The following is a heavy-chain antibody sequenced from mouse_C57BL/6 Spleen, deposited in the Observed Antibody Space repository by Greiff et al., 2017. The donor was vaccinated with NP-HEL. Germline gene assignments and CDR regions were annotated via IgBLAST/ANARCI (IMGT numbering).Heavy chain of an antibody. D-gene: IGHD2-3*01. CDR2: IYPRDGST. CDR1: GYTFTDHT. J-gene: IGHJ2*01. CDR3: AREGVYDGYYEGFDY. Sequence: QVQLQQSDAELVKPGASVKISCKVSGYTFTDHTIHWMKQRPEQGLEWIGYIYPRDGSTKYNEKFKGKATLTADKSSSTAYMQLNSLTSEDSAVYFCAREGVYDGYYEGFDYWGQGTTLTVSS. V-gene: IGHV1-78*01.